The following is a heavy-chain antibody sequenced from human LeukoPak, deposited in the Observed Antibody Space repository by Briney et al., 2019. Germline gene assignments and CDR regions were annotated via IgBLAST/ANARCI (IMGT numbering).Heavy chain of an antibody. CDR1: GITFSRYW. CDR3: AIIVVVPAATDAFDI. Sequence: GGSLRLSCAASGITFSRYWMSWVRQAPGKGLEWVAFIRYDGSNKYYADSVKGRFTISRDNAKNSLYLQMNSLRAEDTAVYYCAIIVVVPAATDAFDIWGQGTMVTVSS. J-gene: IGHJ3*02. D-gene: IGHD2-2*01. CDR2: IRYDGSNK. V-gene: IGHV3-30*02.